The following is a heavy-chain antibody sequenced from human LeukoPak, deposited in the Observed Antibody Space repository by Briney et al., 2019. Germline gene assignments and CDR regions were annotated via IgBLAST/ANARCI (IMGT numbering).Heavy chain of an antibody. D-gene: IGHD2-15*01. CDR3: ATLCCGSYYMDV. Sequence: SVKVSCKASGYTFTSYGISWVRQAPGQGLEWMGGIIPIFGTANYAQKFQGRVTITADKSTSTAYMELSSLRSEDTAVYYCATLCCGSYYMDVWGKGTTVTVSS. CDR1: GYTFTSYG. CDR2: IIPIFGTA. V-gene: IGHV1-69*06. J-gene: IGHJ6*03.